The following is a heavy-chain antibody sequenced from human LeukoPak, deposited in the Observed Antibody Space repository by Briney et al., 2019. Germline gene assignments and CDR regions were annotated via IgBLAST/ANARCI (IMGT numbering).Heavy chain of an antibody. D-gene: IGHD6-13*01. Sequence: KPSETLSITCAVYGGSFSGYYWSWIRQPPGKGLEWIGEINHSGSTNYNPSLKSRVTISVDTSKNQFSLKLSSVTAADTAVYYCARSQMGSSWYKGAFDIWGQGTMVTVSS. CDR3: ARSQMGSSWYKGAFDI. CDR1: GGSFSGYY. CDR2: INHSGST. J-gene: IGHJ3*02. V-gene: IGHV4-34*01.